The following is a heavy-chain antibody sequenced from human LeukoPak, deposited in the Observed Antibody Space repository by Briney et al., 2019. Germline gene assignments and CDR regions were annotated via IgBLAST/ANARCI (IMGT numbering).Heavy chain of an antibody. CDR2: IYYSGST. D-gene: IGHD6-19*01. Sequence: KASETLSLTCTVSGGSISSYYWSWIRQPPGKGLEWIGYIYYSGSTYYNPSLKSRVTISVDTSKNQFSLKLSSVTAADTAVYYCRGIAVAGTDSYWYFDLWGRGTLVTVSS. CDR1: GGSISSYY. J-gene: IGHJ2*01. CDR3: RGIAVAGTDSYWYFDL. V-gene: IGHV4-59*12.